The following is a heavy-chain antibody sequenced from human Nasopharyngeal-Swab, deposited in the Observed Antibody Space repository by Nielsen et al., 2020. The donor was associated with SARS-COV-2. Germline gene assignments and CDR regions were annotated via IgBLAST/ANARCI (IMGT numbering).Heavy chain of an antibody. D-gene: IGHD6-13*01. Sequence: SETLSLTCAVYGGSFSGYYWSWIRQPPGKGLEWIGEINHSGSTNYNPSLKSRVTISVDTSKNQFSLKLSSVTAADTAVYYCARDNGYSRPGWYWYFDLWGRGTLVTVSS. J-gene: IGHJ2*01. CDR1: GGSFSGYY. CDR3: ARDNGYSRPGWYWYFDL. V-gene: IGHV4-34*01. CDR2: INHSGST.